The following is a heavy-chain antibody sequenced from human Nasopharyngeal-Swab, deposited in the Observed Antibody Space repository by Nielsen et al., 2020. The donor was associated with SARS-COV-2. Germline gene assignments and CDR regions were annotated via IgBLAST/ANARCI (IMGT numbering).Heavy chain of an antibody. CDR2: IIPIFGTA. V-gene: IGHV1-69*13. CDR1: GDTFSSYA. D-gene: IGHD6-6*01. CDR3: ARDTSSSSTYYYGMDV. Sequence: SVKVSCKASGDTFSSYAISWVRQAPGQGLEWMGGIIPIFGTANYAQKFQGRVTITADESASTAYMELSSLRSEDTAVYYCARDTSSSSTYYYGMDVWGQGTTVTVSS. J-gene: IGHJ6*02.